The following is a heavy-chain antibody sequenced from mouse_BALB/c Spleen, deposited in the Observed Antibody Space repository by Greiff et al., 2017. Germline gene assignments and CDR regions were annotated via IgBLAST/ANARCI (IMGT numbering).Heavy chain of an antibody. D-gene: IGHD2-2*01. V-gene: IGHV2-9*02. CDR3: AREGDGYDNYYAMDY. CDR1: GFSLTSYG. Sequence: VKVVESGPGLVAPSQSLSITCTVSGFSLTSYGVHWVRQPPGKGLEWLGVIWAGGSTNYNSALMSRLSISKDNSKSQVFLKMNSLQTDDTAMYYCAREGDGYDNYYAMDYWGQGTSVTVSS. CDR2: IWAGGST. J-gene: IGHJ4*01.